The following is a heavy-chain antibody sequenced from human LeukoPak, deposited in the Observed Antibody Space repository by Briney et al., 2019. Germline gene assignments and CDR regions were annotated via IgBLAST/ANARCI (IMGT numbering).Heavy chain of an antibody. CDR1: GGSFSGYY. CDR2: INHSGST. Sequence: SETLSLTCAVYGGSFSGYYWSWIRQPPGKGLEWIGEINHSGSTNYNPSLKSRVTISVDTSKNQFSLKLSSVTAADTAVYYCARSRDFWGGYYTGQVDYWGQGTLVTVSS. V-gene: IGHV4-34*01. CDR3: ARSRDFWGGYYTGQVDY. D-gene: IGHD3-3*01. J-gene: IGHJ4*02.